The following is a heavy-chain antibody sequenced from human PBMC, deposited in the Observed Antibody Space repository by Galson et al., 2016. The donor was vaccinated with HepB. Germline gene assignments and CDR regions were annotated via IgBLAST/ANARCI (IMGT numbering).Heavy chain of an antibody. D-gene: IGHD2-2*01. CDR2: IYYSGTT. CDR1: GGSISSYY. Sequence: SETLSLTCSVSGGSISSYYWSWIRQPPGKGLEWIGYIYYSGTTNYNPSLKSQVTISVDTSKNQFSLRLSSVTAADTAVYYCARGSGMLLFRWGQGTLVTVSS. V-gene: IGHV4-59*08. J-gene: IGHJ4*02. CDR3: ARGSGMLLFR.